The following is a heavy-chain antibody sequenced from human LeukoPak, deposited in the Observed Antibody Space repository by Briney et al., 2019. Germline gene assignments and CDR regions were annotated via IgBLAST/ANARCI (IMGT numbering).Heavy chain of an antibody. Sequence: VGCLRLSSAPSGFTSSSYAMSSGRHAPGEGVWWVSSISSSSSYIYYADSVKGRFTISRDNAKNSLYLQMNSLRAEDTAVYYCARGPNVYSSSWFMSWGQGTLVTVSS. CDR3: ARGPNVYSSSWFMS. CDR2: ISSSSSYI. J-gene: IGHJ4*02. CDR1: GFTSSSYA. D-gene: IGHD6-13*01. V-gene: IGHV3-21*01.